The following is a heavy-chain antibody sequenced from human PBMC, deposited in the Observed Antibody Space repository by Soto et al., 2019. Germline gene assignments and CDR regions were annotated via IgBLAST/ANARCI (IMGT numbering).Heavy chain of an antibody. CDR3: ARHMGNGNYDILTGYPSGWFDP. D-gene: IGHD3-9*01. CDR2: IYYSGST. CDR1: GGSISSSSYY. Sequence: SETLSLTCTVSGGSISSSSYYWGWIRQPPGKGLEWIGSIYYSGSTYYNPSLKSRVTISVDTSKNQFSLKLSSVTAADTAVYYCARHMGNGNYDILTGYPSGWFDPWGQGTLVTVSS. J-gene: IGHJ5*02. V-gene: IGHV4-39*01.